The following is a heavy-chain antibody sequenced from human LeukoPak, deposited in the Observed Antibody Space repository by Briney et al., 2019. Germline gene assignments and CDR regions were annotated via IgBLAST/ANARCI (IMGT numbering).Heavy chain of an antibody. V-gene: IGHV3-23*01. J-gene: IGHJ4*02. CDR3: AKLGSGSYYRFDY. CDR1: GFTFSSYA. CDR2: ISGSGYSP. Sequence: GGSLRLSCAASGFTFSSYAMSWVRQAPGKGLEWVSAISGSGYSPNYADSVKGRLTISRDNSKNTLYLQMNNLRAEDTAIYYCAKLGSGSYYRFDYWGQGTLVTVSS. D-gene: IGHD1-26*01.